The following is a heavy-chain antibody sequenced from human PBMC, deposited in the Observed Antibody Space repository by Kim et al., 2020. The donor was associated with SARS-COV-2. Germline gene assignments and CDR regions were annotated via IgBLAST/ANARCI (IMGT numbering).Heavy chain of an antibody. CDR3: ATYLDPYDYFRGGACDS. J-gene: IGHJ5*01. CDR2: ISGSGSIT. D-gene: IGHD3-16*01. Sequence: GGSLRLSCAASGFTFSSYAMHWVRQAPGKGLEWVAAISGSGSITYYADSVKGRFTISRDNSKNTLYLQMNSLRAEDTAIYYCATYLDPYDYFRGGACDS. V-gene: IGHV3-23*01. CDR1: GFTFSSYA.